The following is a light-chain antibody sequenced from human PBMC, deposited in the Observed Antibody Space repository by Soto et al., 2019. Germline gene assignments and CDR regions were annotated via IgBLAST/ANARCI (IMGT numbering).Light chain of an antibody. CDR2: GAS. Sequence: EIVLTQSPGTLSLSPGEIATLSCRASQTIYSTFLAWYQQKPGQAPRLLIYGASSRATGIPDRFSGSGSGTDFTLTISRLEPEDSAVYYCQHDTFGQGTKLEIK. CDR1: QTIYSTF. CDR3: QHDT. V-gene: IGKV3-20*01. J-gene: IGKJ2*01.